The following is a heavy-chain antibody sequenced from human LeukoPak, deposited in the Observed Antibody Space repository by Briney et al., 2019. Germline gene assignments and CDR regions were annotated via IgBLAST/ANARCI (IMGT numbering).Heavy chain of an antibody. V-gene: IGHV5-51*01. J-gene: IGHJ6*02. CDR1: GYSFTSYW. Sequence: GESLKISCQGSGYSFTSYWIGWVRQMPGKGLEWMGIIYPGDSDTRYSPSFQGQVTISADKSISTAYLQWSSLKASDTAMYYCARPFYYDSSGYPPYYGMDVWGQGTTVTVSS. CDR2: IYPGDSDT. CDR3: ARPFYYDSSGYPPYYGMDV. D-gene: IGHD3-22*01.